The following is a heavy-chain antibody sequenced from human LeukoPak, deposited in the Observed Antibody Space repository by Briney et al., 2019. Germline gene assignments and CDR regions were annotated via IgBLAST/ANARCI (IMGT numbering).Heavy chain of an antibody. D-gene: IGHD3-10*02. CDR1: GFTLKHSA. CDR3: ARDRGPYVAIGNNWLDP. CDR2: ITGFGTDT. Sequence: GGSLRLSCEASGFTLKHSAMNWVRQAPGKGLEWVSSITGFGTDTYYADSVKGRFTVSRDNSKSTLYLQMNSLRAEDTAVYYCARDRGPYVAIGNNWLDPWGQGTLVTVSS. V-gene: IGHV3-23*01. J-gene: IGHJ5*02.